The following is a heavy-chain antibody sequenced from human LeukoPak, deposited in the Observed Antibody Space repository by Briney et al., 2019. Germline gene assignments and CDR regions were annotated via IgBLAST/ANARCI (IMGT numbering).Heavy chain of an antibody. Sequence: SETLSLTCTVSGGSISSYYWSWIRQPPGKGLEWIGYIYYSGSTNYNPSLKSRVTISVDTSKNQFSLKLRSVTAADTAVYYCARVIRGEDGHDWFDPWGQGILVTVSS. CDR2: IYYSGST. J-gene: IGHJ5*02. D-gene: IGHD3-16*01. CDR3: ARVIRGEDGHDWFDP. V-gene: IGHV4-59*08. CDR1: GGSISSYY.